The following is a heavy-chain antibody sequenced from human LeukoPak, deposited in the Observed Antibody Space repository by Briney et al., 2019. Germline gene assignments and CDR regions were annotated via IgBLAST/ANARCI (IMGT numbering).Heavy chain of an antibody. J-gene: IGHJ6*03. CDR3: ARDPYSGNYGNYYYYYMDV. CDR1: GFTFSSYE. V-gene: IGHV3-48*03. D-gene: IGHD1-26*01. Sequence: GGSLRLSCAASGFTFSSYEMNWVRQAPGKGLEWVSYISSSGSTIYYADSVKGRFTISRDNANDSLYLQMNRLGPEDTAVYYCARDPYSGNYGNYYYYYMDVWGKGTTVTISS. CDR2: ISSSGSTI.